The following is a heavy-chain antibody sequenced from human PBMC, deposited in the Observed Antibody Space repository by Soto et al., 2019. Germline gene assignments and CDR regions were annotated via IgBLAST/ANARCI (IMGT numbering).Heavy chain of an antibody. CDR3: ARDGQLELRQRYYYYYGMDV. V-gene: IGHV3-23*01. D-gene: IGHD1-7*01. CDR1: GFTFSSYA. CDR2: ISGSGGST. J-gene: IGHJ6*02. Sequence: GGSLRLSCAASGFTFSSYAMSWVRQAPGKGLEWVSAISGSGGSTYYADSVKGRFTISRDNSKNTLYLQMNSLRAEDTAVYYCARDGQLELRQRYYYYYGMDVWGQGTTVTVSS.